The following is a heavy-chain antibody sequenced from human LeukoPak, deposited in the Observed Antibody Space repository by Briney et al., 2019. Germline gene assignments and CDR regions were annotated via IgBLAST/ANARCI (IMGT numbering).Heavy chain of an antibody. J-gene: IGHJ4*02. V-gene: IGHV1-2*02. CDR1: GYTFTGYY. CDR2: INPNSGDT. CDR3: ARANPLYCSSTTCLFDY. Sequence: ASVTVSCKASGYTFTGYYMHWVRQAPGQGFEWMGRINPNSGDTNYAQKFQGRVTMTRDTSISTAHMELSRLRPDDTAVYYCARANPLYCSSTTCLFDYWGQGTLVTVSS. D-gene: IGHD2-2*01.